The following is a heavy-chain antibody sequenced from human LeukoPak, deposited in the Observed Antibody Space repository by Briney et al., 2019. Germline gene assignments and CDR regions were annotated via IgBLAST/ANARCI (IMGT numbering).Heavy chain of an antibody. CDR2: ISAYNGNT. V-gene: IGHV1-18*01. CDR1: GYTFTSYG. Sequence: GASVKVSCKASGYTFTSYGISWVRQAPGQGLEWMGWISAYNGNTNYAQKLQGRVTMTTDTSTSTAYMELRSLRSDDTAVYYCARVHGSSSSLSGDWAYWGQGTLVTVPS. D-gene: IGHD6-6*01. J-gene: IGHJ4*02. CDR3: ARVHGSSSSLSGDWAY.